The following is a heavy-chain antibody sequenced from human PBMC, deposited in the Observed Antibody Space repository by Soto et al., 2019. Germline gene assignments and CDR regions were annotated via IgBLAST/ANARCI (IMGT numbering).Heavy chain of an antibody. V-gene: IGHV3-15*01. D-gene: IGHD1-26*01. J-gene: IGHJ4*02. CDR1: GFTFSNAW. CDR3: TKAFDSGSYYGY. Sequence: GGSLRLSCAASGFTFSNAWMSWVRQAPGKGLEWVGRIKSKTDGGTTDYAAPVKGRFTISRDDSKNTLYLQMNSLKTEDTAVYYCTKAFDSGSYYGYWGQGTLVTVSS. CDR2: IKSKTDGGTT.